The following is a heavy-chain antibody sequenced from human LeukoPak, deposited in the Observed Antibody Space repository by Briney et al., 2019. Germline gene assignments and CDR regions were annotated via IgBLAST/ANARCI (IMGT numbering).Heavy chain of an antibody. CDR1: GFALSTTGKG. CDR3: VHSTVGSIDYDMDV. CDR2: ISLDDDE. D-gene: IGHD1-26*01. V-gene: IGHV2-5*02. J-gene: IGHJ6*02. Sequence: SGPTLLNPTQTLTLTCTFSGFALSTTGKGVGWIRQTPGKALEWLSVISLDDDERYSSSLKSRLTITQDTSKKQVVLTMTNMEPEDTGTYYCVHSTVGSIDYDMDVWGQGTTVTVSS.